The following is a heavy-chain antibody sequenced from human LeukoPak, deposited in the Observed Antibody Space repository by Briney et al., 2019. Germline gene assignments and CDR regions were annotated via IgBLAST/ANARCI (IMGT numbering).Heavy chain of an antibody. CDR1: GFTFSAFG. CDR2: ISGSGGST. J-gene: IGHJ3*02. V-gene: IGHV3-23*01. Sequence: GGSLRLSCAASGFTFSAFGMSWVRQAPGKGLEWVSGISGSGGSTYYADSVRGRFTISRDNSKNTLYLQMSSLRAEDTAVYYCAKRESPWNAFDIWGQGTMVTVSS. D-gene: IGHD5-12*01. CDR3: AKRESPWNAFDI.